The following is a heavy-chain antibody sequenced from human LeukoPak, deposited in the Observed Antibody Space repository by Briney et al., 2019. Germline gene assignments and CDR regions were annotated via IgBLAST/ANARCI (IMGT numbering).Heavy chain of an antibody. Sequence: GSLRLSCAAPGFTFNYYAMTWVRQFPGKGLEWISSISGGGETIYYRSSLKGRFTVSRDNSKKTLFLQMNSLKAEDTAVYFCAREDARQPPRRSEFWGQGTLVTVSS. D-gene: IGHD3-10*01. CDR1: GFTFNYYA. V-gene: IGHV3-23*01. CDR3: AREDARQPPRRSEF. CDR2: ISGGGETI. J-gene: IGHJ4*02.